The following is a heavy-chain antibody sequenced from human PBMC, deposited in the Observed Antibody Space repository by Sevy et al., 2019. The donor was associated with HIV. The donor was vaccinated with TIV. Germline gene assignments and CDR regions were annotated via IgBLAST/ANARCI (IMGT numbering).Heavy chain of an antibody. CDR1: AFTFSTSA. J-gene: IGHJ5*02. Sequence: ASVKVSCKASAFTFSTSAVQWVRQSRGQRLEWIGWIVVGSGSTNYAQKFQGRVTFTSDMSTNTAYMEMSSLRPDDTAVYCYAATTDTIFGVVLMNDWFDPWGQGTLVTVSS. CDR3: AATTDTIFGVVLMNDWFDP. V-gene: IGHV1-58*01. CDR2: IVVGSGST. D-gene: IGHD3-3*01.